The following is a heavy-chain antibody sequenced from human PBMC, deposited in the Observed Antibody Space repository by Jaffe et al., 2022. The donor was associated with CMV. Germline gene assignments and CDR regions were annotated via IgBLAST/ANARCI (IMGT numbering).Heavy chain of an antibody. CDR2: ISSSSSYI. CDR3: ARDPTYSGYDYEPLFDY. D-gene: IGHD5-12*01. CDR1: GFTFSSYS. J-gene: IGHJ4*02. Sequence: EVQLVESGGGLVKPGGSLRLSCAASGFTFSSYSMNWVRQAPGKGLEWVSSISSSSSYIYYADSVKGRFTISRDNAKNSLYLQMNSLRAEDTAVYYCARDPTYSGYDYEPLFDYWGQGTLVTVSS. V-gene: IGHV3-21*01.